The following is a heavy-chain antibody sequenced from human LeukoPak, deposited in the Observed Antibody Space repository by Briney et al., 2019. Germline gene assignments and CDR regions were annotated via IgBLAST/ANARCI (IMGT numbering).Heavy chain of an antibody. Sequence: SVKVSCKASGGTSSSYAISWVRQAPGQGLEWMGRIIPILGIANYAQKFQGRVTITADKSTSTAYMELSSLRSEDTAVYYCARDGLTTVVRGVISWFDGWGQGTLVSVAS. J-gene: IGHJ5*02. CDR2: IIPILGIA. D-gene: IGHD3-10*01. CDR3: ARDGLTTVVRGVISWFDG. CDR1: GGTSSSYA. V-gene: IGHV1-69*04.